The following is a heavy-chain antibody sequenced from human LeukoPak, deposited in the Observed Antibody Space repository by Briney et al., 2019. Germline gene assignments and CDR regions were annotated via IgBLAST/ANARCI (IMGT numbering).Heavy chain of an antibody. J-gene: IGHJ3*02. V-gene: IGHV1-2*02. D-gene: IGHD3-3*01. CDR1: GYTFTGYY. CDR2: INPNSGGT. Sequence: ASVKVSCKASGYTFTGYYMHWVRQAPGQGLEWMGWINPNSGGTDHAQKFQGRVTMTRDTSISTAYMDLSRLRSDDTAVYYCAREGGGSWGGSFDIWGQGTLVTVSS. CDR3: AREGGGSWGGSFDI.